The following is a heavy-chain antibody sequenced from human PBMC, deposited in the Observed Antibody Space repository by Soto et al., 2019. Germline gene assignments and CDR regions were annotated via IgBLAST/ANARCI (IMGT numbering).Heavy chain of an antibody. CDR1: GFTFSSYG. CDR2: IISSSIYI. D-gene: IGHD5-18*01. CDR3: ARDQPGYSYGYGLGY. J-gene: IGHJ4*02. Sequence: EVQLVESGGGLVKPGGSLRLSCAASGFTFSSYGMNWVRQAPGKGLEWVSSIISSSIYIYYADSVKGRFTISRDNAKNSLYLQMNSLRAEDTAVYYCARDQPGYSYGYGLGYWGQGTLVTVSS. V-gene: IGHV3-21*01.